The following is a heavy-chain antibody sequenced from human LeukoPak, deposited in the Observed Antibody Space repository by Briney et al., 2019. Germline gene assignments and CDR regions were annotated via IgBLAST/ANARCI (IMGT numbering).Heavy chain of an antibody. D-gene: IGHD5-18*01. CDR3: AREGFTATGVNYYYHMDV. Sequence: ASVKVSCKASGFTFTSWTFSWVRQAPGQGLEWMGWISAYNGASNYAQKLQGRVTMTTDASTDTVYMELRSLRSDDTAVYFCAREGFTATGVNYYYHMDVWGEGTSVIVSS. J-gene: IGHJ6*03. CDR2: ISAYNGAS. V-gene: IGHV1-18*01. CDR1: GFTFTSWT.